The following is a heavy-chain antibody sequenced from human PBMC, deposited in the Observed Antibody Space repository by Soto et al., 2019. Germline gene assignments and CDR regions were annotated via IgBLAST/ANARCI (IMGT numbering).Heavy chain of an antibody. CDR2: MNPNSGNT. J-gene: IGHJ4*02. CDR3: ASIPVEYQLLPDY. Sequence: SVKVSCKSSGYTVTSYDINCVRQATVQGLEWMGWMNPNSGNTGYAKKFQGRVTMTRNTSISTAYMELSSLRSADPAVSYCASIPVEYQLLPDYWGKGPLVTASS. D-gene: IGHD2-2*01. V-gene: IGHV1-8*01. CDR1: GYTVTSYD.